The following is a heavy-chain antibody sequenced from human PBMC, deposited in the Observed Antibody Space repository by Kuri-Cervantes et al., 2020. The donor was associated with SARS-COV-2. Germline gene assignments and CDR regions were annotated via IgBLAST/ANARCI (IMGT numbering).Heavy chain of an antibody. CDR1: GLTFSNAW. D-gene: IGHD1-26*01. CDR2: VGPGGRST. CDR3: AKHLSGSLDY. Sequence: GGSLRLSCAVSGLTFSNAWMTWVRQAPGKGLEWVSAVGPGGRSTYYADSVKGRFTISRDNSKNTLFLQMNSLRAEDTAVYYCAKHLSGSLDYWGQGTLVTVSS. V-gene: IGHV3-23*01. J-gene: IGHJ4*02.